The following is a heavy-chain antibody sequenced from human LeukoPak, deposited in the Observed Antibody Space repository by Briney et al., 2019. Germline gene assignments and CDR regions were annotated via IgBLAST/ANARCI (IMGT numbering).Heavy chain of an antibody. CDR3: ARDQFGYSSGWFDY. CDR1: GGTFSSCA. V-gene: IGHV1-69*05. J-gene: IGHJ4*02. D-gene: IGHD6-19*01. Sequence: SVKVSCKASGGTFSSCAISWVRQAPGQGLEWMGRIIPIFGTANYAQKFQGRVTITTDESTSTAYMELSSLRSEDTAVYYCARDQFGYSSGWFDYWGQGPLVTVSS. CDR2: IIPIFGTA.